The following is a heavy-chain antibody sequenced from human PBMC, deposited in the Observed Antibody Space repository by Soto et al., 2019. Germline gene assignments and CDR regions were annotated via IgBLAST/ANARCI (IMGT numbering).Heavy chain of an antibody. Sequence: PGGSLRLSCASSGFTFSSCIMNWVRQAPGKGLEWVSFISGSGDTKYYADSVKGRFTISRDNAKNSLYLQMSSLRDEDTAVYYCAKYCSSDVCFDYWGEGTMVTFYS. CDR2: ISGSGDTK. D-gene: IGHD2-8*01. J-gene: IGHJ4*02. CDR3: AKYCSSDVCFDY. CDR1: GFTFSSCI. V-gene: IGHV3-48*02.